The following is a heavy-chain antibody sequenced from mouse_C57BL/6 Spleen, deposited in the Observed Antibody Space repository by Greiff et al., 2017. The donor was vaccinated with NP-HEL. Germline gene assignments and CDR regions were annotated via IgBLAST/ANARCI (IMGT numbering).Heavy chain of an antibody. D-gene: IGHD4-1*01. V-gene: IGHV1-82*01. CDR1: GYAFSSSW. CDR2: IYPGDGDT. CDR3: ARSAWDDAMDY. Sequence: VKLQQSGPELVKPGASVKISCKASGYAFSSSWMNWVKQRPGKGLEWIGRIYPGDGDTNYNGKFKGKATLTADKSSSTAYMQLSSLTSEDSAVYFCARSAWDDAMDYWGQGTSVTVSS. J-gene: IGHJ4*01.